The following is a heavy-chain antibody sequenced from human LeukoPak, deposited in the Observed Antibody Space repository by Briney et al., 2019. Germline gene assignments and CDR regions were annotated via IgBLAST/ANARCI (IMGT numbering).Heavy chain of an antibody. D-gene: IGHD4-17*01. CDR1: GGSIRSYY. CDR2: IYTSGST. V-gene: IGHV4-4*07. Sequence: SETLSLTCTVSGGSIRSYYWRWIRQPAGKGLEGIGRIYTSGSTNYNPSLKSRVTISVDKSKNQFSLKLSSVTAADTAVYYCARDRYGAIDAFDIWGQGTMVTVSS. CDR3: ARDRYGAIDAFDI. J-gene: IGHJ3*02.